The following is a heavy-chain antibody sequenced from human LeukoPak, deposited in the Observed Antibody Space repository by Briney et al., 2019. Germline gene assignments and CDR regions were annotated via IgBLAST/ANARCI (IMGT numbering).Heavy chain of an antibody. CDR3: ARGNWAGWFDP. D-gene: IGHD3-16*01. Sequence: SETLSLTCAVYGGSFSGYYWSWIRQPPGKGLEWIGEINHSGSTNYKPSLKSRVTISVDTSKNQFSLKLSAVTAADTAVYYWARGNWAGWFDPWGQGTLVTVSS. J-gene: IGHJ5*02. CDR1: GGSFSGYY. V-gene: IGHV4-34*01. CDR2: INHSGST.